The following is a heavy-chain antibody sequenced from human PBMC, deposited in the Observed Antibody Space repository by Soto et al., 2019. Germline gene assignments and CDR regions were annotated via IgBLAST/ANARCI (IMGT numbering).Heavy chain of an antibody. V-gene: IGHV1-69*01. D-gene: IGHD2-15*01. Sequence: QVQLEQSGAEVKKPGSSLKVSCKATGGTFNKYAISWVRQAPGQGLEWMAGIIPVYGTPNYAQRFQDRVTIVAAESTTTAYMEVNSLRSEDTAIYYCSIVTAYGMDVWGPGTTVIVSS. CDR1: GGTFNKYA. J-gene: IGHJ6*02. CDR3: SIVTAYGMDV. CDR2: IIPVYGTP.